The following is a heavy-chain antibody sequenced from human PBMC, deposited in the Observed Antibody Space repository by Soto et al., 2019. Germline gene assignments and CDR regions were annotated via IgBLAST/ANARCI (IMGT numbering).Heavy chain of an antibody. D-gene: IGHD3-22*01. J-gene: IGHJ3*02. Sequence: SETLSLTCTVSGGSISSSSHYWAWIRPPPGKGLEWIGSIYYDGSTHYYPSLESRVTISADMSKNQFSLRLNSVTAADTAVYYCARPYYDSSGYWGAMDIWGQGTMVT. CDR2: IYYDGST. V-gene: IGHV4-39*01. CDR3: ARPYYDSSGYWGAMDI. CDR1: GGSISSSSHY.